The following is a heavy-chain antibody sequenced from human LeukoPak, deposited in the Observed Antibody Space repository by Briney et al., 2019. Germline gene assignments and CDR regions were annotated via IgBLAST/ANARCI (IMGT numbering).Heavy chain of an antibody. J-gene: IGHJ2*01. CDR1: GGSISSYY. D-gene: IGHD3-22*01. V-gene: IGHV4-4*07. Sequence: SETLSLTCTVTGGSISSYYLSWIRQPAGKGLEWIGRIYTSGSTNYNPSLKSRVTMSVDTSKNQFSLKLSSVTAADTAVYYCARHAPYYYDSSGFLPRYFDLWGRGTLVTVSS. CDR2: IYTSGST. CDR3: ARHAPYYYDSSGFLPRYFDL.